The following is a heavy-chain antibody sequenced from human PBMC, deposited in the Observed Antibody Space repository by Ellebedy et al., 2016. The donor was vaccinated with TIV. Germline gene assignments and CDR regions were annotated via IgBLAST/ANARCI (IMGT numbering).Heavy chain of an antibody. D-gene: IGHD6-19*01. J-gene: IGHJ4*02. CDR3: SFYRLVPY. CDR2: ISYDGRNT. V-gene: IGHV3-33*08. Sequence: GESLKISCGGSGFSFETYGMHWVRQIPGKGLEWVAVISYDGRNTYYADSVKGRFTVSSDNFKNTLYVQMNSLRAEDTAVYYCSFYRLVPYWGQGTLVTVSS. CDR1: GFSFETYG.